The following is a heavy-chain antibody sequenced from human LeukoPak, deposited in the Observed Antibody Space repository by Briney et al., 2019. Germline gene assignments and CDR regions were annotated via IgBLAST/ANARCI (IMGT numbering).Heavy chain of an antibody. CDR2: LYSDGDT. D-gene: IGHD4-17*01. Sequence: GGSLRLSCAASGLTVTNNYWHWVRQPPGKGPGWISILYSDGDTKYADSVKGRFTFSRDSSRNTLYLQMNGLRAEDTAVYYRTYGDYPLTYWGQGTLVSVSS. J-gene: IGHJ4*02. V-gene: IGHV3-66*01. CDR3: TYGDYPLTY. CDR1: GLTVTNNY.